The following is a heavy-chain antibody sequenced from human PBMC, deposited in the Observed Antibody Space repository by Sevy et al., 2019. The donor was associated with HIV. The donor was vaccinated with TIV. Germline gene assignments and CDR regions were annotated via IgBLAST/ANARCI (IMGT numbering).Heavy chain of an antibody. Sequence: GGSLGLSCVVSGIIFTTSGMHWVRQAPGKGLEWVAVISYDGRNKFYGDSVKGRSTISRDNSKNILYLQMNSLRPEDTAVYYCAKDFTGYNGMDVWGQGTMVTVSS. J-gene: IGHJ6*02. CDR1: GIIFTTSG. CDR2: ISYDGRNK. V-gene: IGHV3-30*18. D-gene: IGHD3-9*01. CDR3: AKDFTGYNGMDV.